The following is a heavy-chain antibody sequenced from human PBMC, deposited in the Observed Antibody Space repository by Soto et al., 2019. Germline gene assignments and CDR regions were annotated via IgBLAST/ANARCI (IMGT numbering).Heavy chain of an antibody. V-gene: IGHV4-39*01. CDR3: ATVAGNYYYGMDV. CDR1: GGSISSSSYY. Sequence: SETLCLTCTVAGGSISSSSYYWGWNRQPPGKGLEWIGSIYYSGSTYYNPSLKSRVTISVDTSKNQFSLKLNSMTAADTAVFYCATVAGNYYYGMDVWGQGTTVTVSS. D-gene: IGHD6-19*01. J-gene: IGHJ6*02. CDR2: IYYSGST.